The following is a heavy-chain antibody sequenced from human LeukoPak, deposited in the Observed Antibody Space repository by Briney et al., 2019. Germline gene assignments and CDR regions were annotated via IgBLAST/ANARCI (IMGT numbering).Heavy chain of an antibody. CDR3: ARRGYCSGGTCYSSAFDI. CDR1: GYSFTIYW. V-gene: IGHV5-51*01. Sequence: GESLKISCKGSGYSFTIYWIAWVRQMPGKGLEWMGIIYPGDSDTRYSPSFQGQVTISADKSISTAYLQWSSLRASDIAMYYCARRGYCSGGTCYSSAFDIWGQGTMVTVSS. J-gene: IGHJ3*02. D-gene: IGHD2-15*01. CDR2: IYPGDSDT.